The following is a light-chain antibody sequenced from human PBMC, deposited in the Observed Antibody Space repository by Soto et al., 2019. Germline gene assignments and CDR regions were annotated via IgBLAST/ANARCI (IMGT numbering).Light chain of an antibody. V-gene: IGKV3-11*01. CDR2: DTS. Sequence: EILLTQSPATLSLSPGERATLSCRASQGISRYLAWYQQKPGQAPRLLIYDTSNRATSIPARFSGSGSGTDFTLTISSLEPEDFAVYYCQQRSNWPITFGQGTRLEIK. CDR1: QGISRY. CDR3: QQRSNWPIT. J-gene: IGKJ5*01.